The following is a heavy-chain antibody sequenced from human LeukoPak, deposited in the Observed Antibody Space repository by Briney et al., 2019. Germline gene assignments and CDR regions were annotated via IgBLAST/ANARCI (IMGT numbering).Heavy chain of an antibody. CDR2: ISGSGGST. V-gene: IGHV3-23*01. Sequence: GGSLRLSCAASGFTFSSYAMSWVRQAPGKGLEWVSAISGSGGSTYYADSVKGRFTISRDNSKNTLYLQMNSLRAEDTAVYYCAKSRERTGYYDSSGYYWGYYYYYYYMDVWGKGTTVTVSS. D-gene: IGHD3-22*01. CDR1: GFTFSSYA. CDR3: AKSRERTGYYDSSGYYWGYYYYYYYMDV. J-gene: IGHJ6*03.